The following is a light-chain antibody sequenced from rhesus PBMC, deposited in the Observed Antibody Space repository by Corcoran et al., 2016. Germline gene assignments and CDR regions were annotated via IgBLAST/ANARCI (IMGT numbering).Light chain of an antibody. CDR1: QGISSW. V-gene: IGKV1-22*01. CDR2: KAS. CDR3: QQYSSRPPWT. J-gene: IGKJ1*01. Sequence: DIQMTQSPSSLSASVGDTVTITCRASQGISSWLAWYQQKPGKAPKLLIYKASSLQSGVPSRFSGSGAGTDFTLTISSLQSEDFATYYCQQYSSRPPWTFGQGTKVEIK.